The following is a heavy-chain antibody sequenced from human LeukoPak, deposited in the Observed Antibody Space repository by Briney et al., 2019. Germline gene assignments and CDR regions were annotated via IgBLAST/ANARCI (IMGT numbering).Heavy chain of an antibody. CDR3: AGAGSETQWRAFDF. J-gene: IGHJ4*02. CDR1: GFTFDNND. CDR2: IGSAGYT. V-gene: IGHV3-13*01. D-gene: IGHD6-19*01. Sequence: GSLRLSCEVSGFTFDNNDMHWVRQTTGKGLEWVSAIGSAGYTYYADSVRGRFTISRENAKNSLYLQMNSLTAGDTAVYYCAGAGSETQWRAFDFWGQGALVTVFS.